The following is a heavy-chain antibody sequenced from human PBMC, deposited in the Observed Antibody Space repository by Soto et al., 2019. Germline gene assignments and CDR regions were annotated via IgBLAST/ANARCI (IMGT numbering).Heavy chain of an antibody. CDR3: AKDRYGDYGRYYYGMDV. CDR1: EFTFSSYG. D-gene: IGHD4-17*01. Sequence: GGSLRLSCAASEFTFSSYGIHWVRQAPGKGLEWVAVISYDGSNKYYADSVKGRFTISRDNSKNTLYLQMKSLRAEDTAVYYCAKDRYGDYGRYYYGMDVWGQGTTVTVSS. CDR2: ISYDGSNK. V-gene: IGHV3-30*18. J-gene: IGHJ6*01.